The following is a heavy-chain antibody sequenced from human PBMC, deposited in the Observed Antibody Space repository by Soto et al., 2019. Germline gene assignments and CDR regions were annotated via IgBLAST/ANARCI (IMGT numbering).Heavy chain of an antibody. V-gene: IGHV4-59*01. CDR1: GGSINSYF. Sequence: SETLSLTCTVSGGSINSYFWTWIRQSPGKGLQWIGYIHYSGSANYNPSLKTRVTMSVDTSKTQFSLSLTSVTAADTAVYSCARMNHLAPKRNAFDIWGQVTMVTVSS. CDR2: IHYSGSA. J-gene: IGHJ3*02. CDR3: ARMNHLAPKRNAFDI.